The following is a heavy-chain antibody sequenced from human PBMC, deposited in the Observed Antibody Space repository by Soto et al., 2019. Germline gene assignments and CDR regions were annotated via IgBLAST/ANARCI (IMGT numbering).Heavy chain of an antibody. CDR1: GFVFSTYS. Sequence: GGSLRLSCEASGFVFSTYSMNWVRQAPGKGLEWISYISSTSGTIYYADSVKGRFTIFRDNAKNSLFLQMNGLRDDDTAVYYCANQKIRFSVAGTLYGLGVWGQGTTVTV. V-gene: IGHV3-48*02. CDR2: ISSTSGTI. CDR3: ANQKIRFSVAGTLYGLGV. J-gene: IGHJ6*02. D-gene: IGHD6-19*01.